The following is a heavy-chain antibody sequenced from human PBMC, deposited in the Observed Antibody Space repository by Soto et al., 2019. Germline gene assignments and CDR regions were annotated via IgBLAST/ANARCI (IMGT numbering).Heavy chain of an antibody. CDR2: IYYSGST. V-gene: IGHV4-31*03. CDR3: ARSGYSYGPNPLLY. D-gene: IGHD5-18*01. Sequence: QVQLQESRPGLVKPSQTLSLTCTVSGGSISNGGYYWSWIRQHPGKALEWIGYIYYSGSTYYNPSLKSRVTISVDTSKNQFSLKLSSVTAADTAVYYCARSGYSYGPNPLLYWGQGTLVTVSS. J-gene: IGHJ4*02. CDR1: GGSISNGGYY.